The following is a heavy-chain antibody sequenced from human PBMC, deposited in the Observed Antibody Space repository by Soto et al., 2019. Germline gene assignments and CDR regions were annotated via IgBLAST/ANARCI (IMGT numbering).Heavy chain of an antibody. CDR2: MRSKVNSYAT. D-gene: IGHD4-17*01. CDR1: GFTFSGSA. Sequence: GGSVRLSCAASGFTFSGSAMHWVRQASGKGLEWVGRMRSKVNSYATAYAASVKGRFTISRDDSKNTAYLQMNSLKTEDTAVYYCTTREGHYGDYYYYGMDVWGQGTTVTVSS. CDR3: TTREGHYGDYYYYGMDV. J-gene: IGHJ6*02. V-gene: IGHV3-73*01.